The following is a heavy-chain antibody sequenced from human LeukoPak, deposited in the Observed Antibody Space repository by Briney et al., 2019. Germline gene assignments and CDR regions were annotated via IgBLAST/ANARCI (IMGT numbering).Heavy chain of an antibody. Sequence: EASVKVSCKASGYTFTSYDINWVRQAPGQGLEWMGWINPNSGGTNYAQKFQGRVTMTRDTSISTAYMELSSLRSEDTAVYYCASWKGYYDSRDTGYWGQGTLVTVSS. D-gene: IGHD3-22*01. CDR2: INPNSGGT. CDR1: GYTFTSYD. CDR3: ASWKGYYDSRDTGY. J-gene: IGHJ4*02. V-gene: IGHV1-2*02.